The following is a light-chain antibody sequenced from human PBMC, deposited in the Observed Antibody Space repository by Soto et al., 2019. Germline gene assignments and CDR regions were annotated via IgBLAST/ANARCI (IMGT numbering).Light chain of an antibody. J-gene: IGLJ2*01. CDR1: SSDVGSYNY. CDR2: EVS. V-gene: IGLV2-14*01. Sequence: QSALTQPASVSGSPGQSITISCTGTSSDVGSYNYVSWYQQHPGKAPKLMIYEVSNRPSGVSNRFSGSKSGNTASLTISGLQAEDEADYYCSSFTSSSTLVFDGGTKVTVL. CDR3: SSFTSSSTLV.